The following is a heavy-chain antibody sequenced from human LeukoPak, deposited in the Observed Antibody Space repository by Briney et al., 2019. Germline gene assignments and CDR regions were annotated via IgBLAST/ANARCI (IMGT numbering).Heavy chain of an antibody. CDR1: GYTFTGYY. CDR2: INPNSGGT. D-gene: IGHD1-26*01. CDR3: AREVGATTDCYYGMDV. J-gene: IGHJ6*02. Sequence: ASVRVSCKASGYTFTGYYMHWVRQAPGQGLEWMGWINPNSGGTNYAQKFQGRVTMTRDTSISTAYMELSRLRSDDTAVYYCAREVGATTDCYYGMDVWGQGTTVTVSS. V-gene: IGHV1-2*02.